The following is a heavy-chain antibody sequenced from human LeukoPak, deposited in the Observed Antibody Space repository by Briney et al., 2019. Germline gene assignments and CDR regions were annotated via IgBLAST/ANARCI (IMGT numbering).Heavy chain of an antibody. D-gene: IGHD3-9*01. CDR3: ARDSDWLLFDY. Sequence: GGSLRPSCAASGFTFSAYWMHWVRQVPGKGLVWVSRIHREGTTTIYADSVKGRFTISRDNGKNTLYLHMNSLRADDTAVYYCARDSDWLLFDYWGQGTLVTVSS. CDR2: IHREGTTT. CDR1: GFTFSAYW. V-gene: IGHV3-74*01. J-gene: IGHJ4*02.